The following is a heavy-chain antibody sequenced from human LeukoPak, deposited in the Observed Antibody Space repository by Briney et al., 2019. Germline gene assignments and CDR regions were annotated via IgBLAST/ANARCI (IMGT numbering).Heavy chain of an antibody. J-gene: IGHJ6*03. CDR3: ARAQRLDSAYDSDG. CDR2: IRYDGSNK. D-gene: IGHD6-25*01. V-gene: IGHV3-30*02. CDR1: GFTFSTYW. Sequence: PGGSLRLSCAASGFTFSTYWMSWVRQGPGKGLEWVAFIRYDGSNKYYADSVKGRFTVSRDNSKNTVYLQMNSLRVEDTAVYYSARAQRLDSAYDSDGWGKGTTRTVSS.